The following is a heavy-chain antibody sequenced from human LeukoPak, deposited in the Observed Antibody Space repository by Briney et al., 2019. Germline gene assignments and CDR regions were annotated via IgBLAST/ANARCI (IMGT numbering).Heavy chain of an antibody. D-gene: IGHD2-2*01. J-gene: IGHJ3*02. CDR2: INPSGGST. V-gene: IGHV1-46*01. CDR3: ARGYCSSNSCYGADAFEI. Sequence: ASVKVSCKASGYTFTTYYMHWVRQAPGQGLEWMGLINPSGGSTSYAQKIQGRVTMTRDTSTSTVYMELSSLRSEDTAVYYCARGYCSSNSCYGADAFEIWGQGTMVTVSS. CDR1: GYTFTTYY.